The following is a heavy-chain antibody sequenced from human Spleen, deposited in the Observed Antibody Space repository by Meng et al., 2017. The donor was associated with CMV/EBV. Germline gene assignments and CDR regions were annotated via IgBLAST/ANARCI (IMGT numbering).Heavy chain of an antibody. CDR1: GVSISNYY. CDR3: ARSSNPYYYYGIDV. D-gene: IGHD4-11*01. CDR2: IYYSGST. J-gene: IGHJ6*02. Sequence: SETLSLTCTVSGVSISNYYWSWIRQPPGKGLEWIGYIYYSGSTDYNHSLKSRVTISVDTSKNQFSLKLSSVTAADTAVYYCARSSNPYYYYGIDVWGQGTTVTVSS. V-gene: IGHV4-59*01.